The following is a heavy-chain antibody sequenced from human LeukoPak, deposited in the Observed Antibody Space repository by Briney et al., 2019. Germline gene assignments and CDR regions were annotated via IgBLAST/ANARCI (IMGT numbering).Heavy chain of an antibody. J-gene: IGHJ4*02. Sequence: GGSLRLSCAASGFTFSSYWMHWVRQAPGKGLVRVSRISSDGGTTSYADSVKGRFTISRDNAKNTLYLQMNSLRGEDTAVYFCARVAADTVTYDYWGQGTLVTVSS. CDR3: ARVAADTVTYDY. CDR2: ISSDGGTT. CDR1: GFTFSSYW. D-gene: IGHD4-11*01. V-gene: IGHV3-74*01.